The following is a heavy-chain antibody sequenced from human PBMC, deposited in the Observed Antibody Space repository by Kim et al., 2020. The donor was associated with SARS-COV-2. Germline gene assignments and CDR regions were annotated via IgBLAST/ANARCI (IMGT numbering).Heavy chain of an antibody. CDR1: GGSVSSGGYA. D-gene: IGHD3-10*01. CDR2: MYDSGST. Sequence: SETLSLTCAVSGGSVSSGGYAWTWIRQPPGKGLEWIGYMYDSGSTFYNPSLKSRVTISLDRSKSQFSLSLSSVTAADTAIYYCAKYGGSGTYYFDYWGQGTLVTVSS. J-gene: IGHJ4*02. CDR3: AKYGGSGTYYFDY. V-gene: IGHV4-30-2*01.